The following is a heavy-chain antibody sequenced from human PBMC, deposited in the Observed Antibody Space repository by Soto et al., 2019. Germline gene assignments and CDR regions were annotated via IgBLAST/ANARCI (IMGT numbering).Heavy chain of an antibody. CDR1: GHSFTSYW. V-gene: IGHV5-10-1*01. CDR3: TRRLITVTTARGHYGMDV. Sequence: GESLKISCKGSGHSFTSYWISWVRQMPGKGLEWMGRIDPSDSYTNYSPSFQGHVTISADKSISTAYLQWSSLKASDTAMYYCTRRLITVTTARGHYGMDVWGQGTTVTVSS. D-gene: IGHD4-4*01. J-gene: IGHJ6*02. CDR2: IDPSDSYT.